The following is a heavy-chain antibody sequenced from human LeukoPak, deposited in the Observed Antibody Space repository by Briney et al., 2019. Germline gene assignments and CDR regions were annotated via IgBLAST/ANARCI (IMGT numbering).Heavy chain of an antibody. D-gene: IGHD3-22*01. CDR3: AKDRHGYYDSSGFWFDP. CDR2: ISGSGGST. V-gene: IGHV3-23*01. Sequence: PGGSLRLSCAASGFTFSSYAMSWVRQAPGKGLEWVSAISGSGGSTYYADSVKGRFTISRDNSKNTLYLQMNSLRAEDTAVYYCAKDRHGYYDSSGFWFDPWGQGTLVTVSS. J-gene: IGHJ5*02. CDR1: GFTFSSYA.